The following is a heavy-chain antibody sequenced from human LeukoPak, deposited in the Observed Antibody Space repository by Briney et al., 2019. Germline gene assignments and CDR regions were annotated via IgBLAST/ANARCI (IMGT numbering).Heavy chain of an antibody. J-gene: IGHJ4*02. CDR3: RIDILTGYYWGPFDY. CDR2: IKSKTDGGTT. CDR1: GFTLSNAW. Sequence: PGGSLRLSCAASGFTLSNAWMSWVRQAPGKGLERVGRIKSKTDGGTTDYAAPVKGRFTISRDDSKNTLYLQMNSLKTEDTAVYYCRIDILTGYYWGPFDYWGQGTLVTVSS. D-gene: IGHD3-9*01. V-gene: IGHV3-15*01.